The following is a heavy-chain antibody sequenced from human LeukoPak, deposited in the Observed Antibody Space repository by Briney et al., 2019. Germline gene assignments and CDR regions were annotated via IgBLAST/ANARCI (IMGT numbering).Heavy chain of an antibody. CDR2: FIPMVGTA. CDR3: ARGSAYSSSQDGMDV. CDR1: GGTFSNYA. V-gene: IGHV1-69*13. D-gene: IGHD6-13*01. Sequence: ASVKVSCKASGGTFSNYAISWVRQAPGQRLEWMGGFIPMVGTAHYAQNFQGRVTITADESTSTAYMELSSLRSEDTAVYYCARGSAYSSSQDGMDVWGQGTTVTVSS. J-gene: IGHJ6*02.